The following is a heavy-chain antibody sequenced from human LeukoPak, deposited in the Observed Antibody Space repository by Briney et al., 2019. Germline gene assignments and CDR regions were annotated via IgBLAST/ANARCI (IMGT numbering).Heavy chain of an antibody. CDR3: ARDRLGTPPITMIVVVPAYYYYGMDV. CDR1: GFTFSSYA. Sequence: GGSLRLSCAASGFTFSSYAMHWVRQAPGKGLEWVAVISYDGSNKYYADSVKGRFTIPRDNSKNTLYLQMNSLRAEDTAVYYCARDRLGTPPITMIVVVPAYYYYGMDVWGQGTTVTVSS. D-gene: IGHD3-22*01. V-gene: IGHV3-30-3*01. CDR2: ISYDGSNK. J-gene: IGHJ6*02.